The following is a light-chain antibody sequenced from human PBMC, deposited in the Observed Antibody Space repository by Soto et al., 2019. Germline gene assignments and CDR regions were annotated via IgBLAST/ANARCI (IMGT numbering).Light chain of an antibody. CDR3: SSYTSTTTAV. V-gene: IGLV2-14*01. Sequence: QSALTQPASMSGSPGQSITISCTGTSSDIGGYNYVSWYQQHPGKAPKLMIFEVSNRPSGVSNRFSGSKSGNTASLTISGLQAEDEADYYCSSYTSTTTAVFGTGTKLTVL. CDR2: EVS. CDR1: SSDIGGYNY. J-gene: IGLJ1*01.